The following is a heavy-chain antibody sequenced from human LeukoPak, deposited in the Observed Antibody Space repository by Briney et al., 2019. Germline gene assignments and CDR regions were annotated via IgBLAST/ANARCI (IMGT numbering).Heavy chain of an antibody. CDR3: AIMHGYYDGSGYWVQ. V-gene: IGHV3-23*01. Sequence: GGSLRLPCAASGLTFGSYGMSWVRQAPGKGLEWVSFITPNADRTSYADSVEGRFTISRDNPRNALYMQMNSLRGEDTALYYCAIMHGYYDGSGYWVQWGQGTLVTVSS. CDR1: GLTFGSYG. CDR2: ITPNADRT. J-gene: IGHJ1*01. D-gene: IGHD3-22*01.